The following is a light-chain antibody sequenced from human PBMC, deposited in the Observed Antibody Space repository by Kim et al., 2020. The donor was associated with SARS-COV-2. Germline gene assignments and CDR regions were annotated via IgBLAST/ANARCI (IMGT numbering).Light chain of an antibody. J-gene: IGKJ1*01. V-gene: IGKV3-20*01. CDR2: DAS. Sequence: EIVLTQSPDTLSLSPGERATLSCRASKSVRSNYLAWYQQKPGQAPSLLIYDASSRATGVPDRFSGSGSGIDFTLTISRLEPEDFAVYYCQQYGSSLYGTFGQGTKVDIK. CDR1: KSVRSNY. CDR3: QQYGSSLYGT.